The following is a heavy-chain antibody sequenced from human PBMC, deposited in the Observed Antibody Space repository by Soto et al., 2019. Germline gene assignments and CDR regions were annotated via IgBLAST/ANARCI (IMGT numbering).Heavy chain of an antibody. CDR2: IIPFFHAP. CDR3: ARSRAAAPPRVGMDV. V-gene: IGHV1-69*01. Sequence: QVQLRQSGAGVKKPGSSLKVSCKASGGTFSGNAFSWVRKPPGQGLEWMGGIIPFFHAPNYAQKFQGRVTITADESTSIVFMEMSSLRFEDTAVYYCARSRAAAPPRVGMDVWGQGTTVTVS. J-gene: IGHJ6*02. D-gene: IGHD6-13*01. CDR1: GGTFSGNA.